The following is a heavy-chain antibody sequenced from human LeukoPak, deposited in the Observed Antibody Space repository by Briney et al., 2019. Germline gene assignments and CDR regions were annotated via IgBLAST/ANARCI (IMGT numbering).Heavy chain of an antibody. CDR2: IYHTGST. Sequence: SETLSLTCAVSGASISGYYWSWIRQPPGKGLEWIGYIYHTGSTYYNPSLRSRLTLSVDTSKNQFSLKLSSVTAADTAVYFCARDPSGYGPFDHWGQGTLVTVSS. CDR3: ARDPSGYGPFDH. CDR1: GASISGYY. D-gene: IGHD5-12*01. J-gene: IGHJ4*02. V-gene: IGHV4-31*11.